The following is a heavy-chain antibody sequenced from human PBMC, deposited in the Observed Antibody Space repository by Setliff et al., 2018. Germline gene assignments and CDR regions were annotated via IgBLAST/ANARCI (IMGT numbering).Heavy chain of an antibody. V-gene: IGHV4-38-2*01. J-gene: IGHJ3*01. CDR1: GISITSGHY. CDR3: ASPRRDDLDTPFDAFDL. CDR2: IYHRGRT. D-gene: IGHD1-1*01. Sequence: KPSETLSLTCDVSGISITSGHYWGWIRQPPGKGLEWIATIYHRGRTHYNPSLDSRVTISLDTSKNQYSLRLRSVTAADTAVYYCASPRRDDLDTPFDAFDLWGQGTKVTVSS.